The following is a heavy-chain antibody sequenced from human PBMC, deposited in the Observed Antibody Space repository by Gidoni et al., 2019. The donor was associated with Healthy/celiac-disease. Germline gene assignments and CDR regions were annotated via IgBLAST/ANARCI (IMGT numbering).Heavy chain of an antibody. CDR3: AKTGYIYFDY. CDR1: GFTFSSYG. J-gene: IGHJ4*02. V-gene: IGHV3-30*18. D-gene: IGHD6-13*01. CDR2: ISYDGSNK. Sequence: QVQLVESGGGVVQPGRSLRLSCAASGFTFSSYGMHWVLQAPGKGLEWVAVISYDGSNKYYADSVKGRFTISRDNSKNTLYLQMNSLRAEDTAVYYCAKTGYIYFDYWGQGTLVTVSS.